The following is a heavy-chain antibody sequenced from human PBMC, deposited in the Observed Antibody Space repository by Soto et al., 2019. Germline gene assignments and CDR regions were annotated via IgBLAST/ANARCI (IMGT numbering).Heavy chain of an antibody. CDR1: SFTLGNYS. Sequence: XESLRLSCRASSFTLGNYSMAWVRQAPGKGLEWVSGISASGGRTYYADSAKGRFTISRDNSNNTLYLQMSSLRAEDTAVYYCEKDLEVLSARFESWGQGALVTVSS. J-gene: IGHJ4*02. V-gene: IGHV3-23*01. CDR2: ISASGGRT. CDR3: EKDLEVLSARFES. D-gene: IGHD2-15*01.